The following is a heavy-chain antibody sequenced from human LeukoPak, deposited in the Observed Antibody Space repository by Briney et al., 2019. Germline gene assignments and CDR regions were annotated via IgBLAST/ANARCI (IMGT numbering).Heavy chain of an antibody. D-gene: IGHD2-15*01. CDR1: GFTFSSYG. CDR2: ISSSSNYI. Sequence: GGSLRLSCAASGFTFSSYGMHWVRQAPGKGLEWVSSISSSSNYIYYADSLKGRFTISRDNAKNSLYLQMNSLRVEDTAVYYCVRGGRVGVPFDYWGQGTLVTVSS. CDR3: VRGGRVGVPFDY. J-gene: IGHJ4*02. V-gene: IGHV3-21*01.